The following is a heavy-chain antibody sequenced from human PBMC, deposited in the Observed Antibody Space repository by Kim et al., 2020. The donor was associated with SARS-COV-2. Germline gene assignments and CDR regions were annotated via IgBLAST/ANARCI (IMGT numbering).Heavy chain of an antibody. CDR1: GFTFSTHS. CDR3: AKVESPEYRVGYNGYY. V-gene: IGHV3-30*04. CDR2: ISSDGSDK. D-gene: IGHD6-6*01. J-gene: IGHJ4*01. Sequence: GGSLRLSCSASGFTFSTHSMHWVRQAPGKGLEWVSVISSDGSDKYYADSVKGRFTISRDNSKNTLYLQMNSLRPGDTAVYYGAKVESPEYRVGYNGYY.